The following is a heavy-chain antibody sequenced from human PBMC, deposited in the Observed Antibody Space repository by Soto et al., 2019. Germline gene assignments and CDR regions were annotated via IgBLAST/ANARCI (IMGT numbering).Heavy chain of an antibody. Sequence: ESLKISCKGSGYSFTSYWISWVRQMPGKGLEWMGRIDPSDSYTNYSPSFQGHVTISADKSISTAYLQWSSLKASDTAMYYCASIQWELLRGYYYYGMDVWGQGTTVTVSS. J-gene: IGHJ6*02. CDR2: IDPSDSYT. CDR1: GYSFTSYW. V-gene: IGHV5-10-1*01. CDR3: ASIQWELLRGYYYYGMDV. D-gene: IGHD1-26*01.